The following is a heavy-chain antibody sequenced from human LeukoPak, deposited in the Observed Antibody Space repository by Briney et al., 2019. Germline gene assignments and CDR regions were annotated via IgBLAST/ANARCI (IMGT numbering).Heavy chain of an antibody. Sequence: SVKVSCKASGFTFTSSAVQWVRQARGQRLEWIGWIVVGSGNTNYARKFQERVTITRDMSTSTAYMELSSLRSEDTAVYYCAGGPSIVVVPAAMEDDWGQGTLVTVSS. CDR1: GFTFTSSA. V-gene: IGHV1-58*01. D-gene: IGHD2-2*01. CDR3: AGGPSIVVVPAAMEDD. J-gene: IGHJ4*02. CDR2: IVVGSGNT.